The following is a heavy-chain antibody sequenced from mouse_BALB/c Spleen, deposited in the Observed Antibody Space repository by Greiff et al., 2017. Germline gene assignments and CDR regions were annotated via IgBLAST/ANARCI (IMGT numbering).Heavy chain of an antibody. Sequence: VQLQQSGAELVKPGASVKLSCTASGFNIKDTYMHWVKQRPEQGLEWIGRIDPANGNTKYDPKFQGKATITADTSSNTAYLQLSSLTSEDTAVYYCALTTVGDYWYFDVWGAGTTVTVSS. CDR2: IDPANGNT. V-gene: IGHV14-3*02. CDR1: GFNIKDTY. CDR3: ALTTVGDYWYFDV. D-gene: IGHD1-1*01. J-gene: IGHJ1*01.